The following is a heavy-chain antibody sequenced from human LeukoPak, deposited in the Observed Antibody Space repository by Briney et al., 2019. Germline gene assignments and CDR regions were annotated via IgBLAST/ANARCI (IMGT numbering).Heavy chain of an antibody. J-gene: IGHJ4*02. CDR1: GGSISSYY. CDR2: IYYSGST. V-gene: IGHV4-39*01. Sequence: SETLSLTCTVSGGSISSYYWGWIRQPPGKGLEWIGSIYYSGSTYYNPSLKSRVTISVNTSKNQFSLKLSSVTAADTAVYYCATQPITMIVVVEPSYFDYWGQGTLVTVSS. D-gene: IGHD3-22*01. CDR3: ATQPITMIVVVEPSYFDY.